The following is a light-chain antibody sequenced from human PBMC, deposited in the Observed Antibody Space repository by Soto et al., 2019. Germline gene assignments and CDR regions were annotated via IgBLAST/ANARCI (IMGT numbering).Light chain of an antibody. V-gene: IGKV3-20*01. CDR1: QSVSSSY. J-gene: IGKJ3*01. CDR2: GAS. Sequence: IALTQSPGTLSLSPWERATLSCRASQSVSSSYLAWYQQKPGHAPRLLIYGASSRATGIPDRFSGSGSGTEFTLTISRLEPEDFAVYYCQQYGSSPASFTFGPGTKVEIK. CDR3: QQYGSSPASFT.